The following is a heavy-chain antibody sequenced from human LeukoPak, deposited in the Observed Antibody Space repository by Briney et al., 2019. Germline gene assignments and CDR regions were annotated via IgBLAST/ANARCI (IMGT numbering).Heavy chain of an antibody. CDR3: AGPANWGSPNDFAM. D-gene: IGHD7-27*01. CDR1: GYSFAAYW. Sequence: GEPVQISCKASGYSFAAYWIGWVRPMPRQGLEWVGINYHGGSDTRYSPSFEGQVTMTADRAITTAYLEWSSLKASDTAMYYYAGPANWGSPNDFAMWGQGTMVTVSS. V-gene: IGHV5-51*01. J-gene: IGHJ3*02. CDR2: NYHGGSDT.